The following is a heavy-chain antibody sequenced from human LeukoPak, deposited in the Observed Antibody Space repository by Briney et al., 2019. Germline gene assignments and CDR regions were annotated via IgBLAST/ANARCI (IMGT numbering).Heavy chain of an antibody. CDR2: ISSSGSTI. D-gene: IGHD2-2*01. V-gene: IGHV3-11*01. CDR1: GFTFSDYY. Sequence: GSLRLSCAASGFTFSDYYMSWIRQAPGKGLEWASYISSSGSTIYYADSVKGRFTISRDNAKNSLYLQMNSLRAEDTAVYYCARAPRYCSSTSCFFPDYWGQGTLVTVSS. J-gene: IGHJ4*02. CDR3: ARAPRYCSSTSCFFPDY.